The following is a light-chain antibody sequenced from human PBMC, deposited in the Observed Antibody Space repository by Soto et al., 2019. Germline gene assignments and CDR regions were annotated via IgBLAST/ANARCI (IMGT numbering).Light chain of an antibody. J-gene: IGKJ1*01. CDR3: QQYNSYPWT. CDR2: DAS. CDR1: QSISSW. V-gene: IGKV1-5*01. Sequence: DIQMTQSPSTLSASVGHRVTITCRASQSISSWLAWYQQKPGKAPKLLIYDASSLESGGPSRFSGSGSGTEFTLTISILQPDDFATYYCQQYNSYPWTFGQGTKVEIK.